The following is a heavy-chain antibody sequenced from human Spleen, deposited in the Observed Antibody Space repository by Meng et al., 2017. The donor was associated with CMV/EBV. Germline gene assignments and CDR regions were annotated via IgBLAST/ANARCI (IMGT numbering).Heavy chain of an antibody. CDR2: TYYSGSP. CDR1: GGSISSSNYY. J-gene: IGHJ2*01. Sequence: SETLSLTCTVSGGSISSSNYYWGWIRQPPGKGLEWIGGTYYSGSPTYNPSLKSRVTISVDTSKNQFSLKLSSVTAADTAVYYCARGFRVGATRYFDLWGRGTLVTVSS. D-gene: IGHD1-26*01. CDR3: ARGFRVGATRYFDL. V-gene: IGHV4-39*07.